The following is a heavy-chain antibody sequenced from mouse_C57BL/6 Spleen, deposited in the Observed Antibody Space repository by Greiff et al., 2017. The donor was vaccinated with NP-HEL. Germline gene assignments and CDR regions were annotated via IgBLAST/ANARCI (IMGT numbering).Heavy chain of an antibody. Sequence: VQLQQSGAELARPGASVKMSCKASGYTFTSYTMHWVKQRPGQGLEWIGYINPSSGYTKYNQKFKDKATLTAAKSSSTAYMHLSSLTSEDSAVYYCARLGYDSFAYWGQRTPVTVSA. CDR1: GYTFTSYT. CDR3: ARLGYDSFAY. CDR2: INPSSGYT. V-gene: IGHV1-4*01. J-gene: IGHJ3*01. D-gene: IGHD2-2*01.